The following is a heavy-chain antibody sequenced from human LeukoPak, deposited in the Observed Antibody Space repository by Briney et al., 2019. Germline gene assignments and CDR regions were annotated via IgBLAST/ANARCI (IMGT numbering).Heavy chain of an antibody. J-gene: IGHJ6*03. Sequence: PSETLSLTCTVSGGSISSGDYYLSWIRQPPGKGLEWIGYIYYSGSTYYNPSLKSRVTISVDTSKNQFSLKLSSVTAADTAVYYCAREHSSSSPSPYYYYYMDVWGKGTTVTVSS. CDR3: AREHSSSSPSPYYYYYMDV. V-gene: IGHV4-30-4*08. CDR1: GGSISSGDYY. D-gene: IGHD6-13*01. CDR2: IYYSGST.